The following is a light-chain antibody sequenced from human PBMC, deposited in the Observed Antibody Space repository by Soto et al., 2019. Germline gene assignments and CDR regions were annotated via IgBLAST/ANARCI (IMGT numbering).Light chain of an antibody. CDR1: SSDVGGYDC. J-gene: IGLJ1*01. CDR2: EVT. Sequence: QSALTQPPSASGSPGQSVTISCTGTSSDVGGYDCVSWYQHRPGTAPKFLIYEVTKRPSGVPDRFSGSKSGNTASLTVSGLQHEGEADYFCSSYAASNTYVFGTGTKLTVL. V-gene: IGLV2-8*01. CDR3: SSYAASNTYV.